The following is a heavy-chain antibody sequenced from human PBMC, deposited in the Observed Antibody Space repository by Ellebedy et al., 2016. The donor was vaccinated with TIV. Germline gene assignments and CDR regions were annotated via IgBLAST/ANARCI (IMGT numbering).Heavy chain of an antibody. V-gene: IGHV4-34*01. Sequence: SETLSLTXAVYGGSFNKYFWSWIRQPPGKGLEWIGDITQSGSTNYSPSLTSRVTISVDTSKNQFSLKLSSVTAADTAVYFCARGEGWIDNWGQGTLVTVSS. D-gene: IGHD5-24*01. CDR1: GGSFNKYF. CDR3: ARGEGWIDN. J-gene: IGHJ4*02. CDR2: ITQSGST.